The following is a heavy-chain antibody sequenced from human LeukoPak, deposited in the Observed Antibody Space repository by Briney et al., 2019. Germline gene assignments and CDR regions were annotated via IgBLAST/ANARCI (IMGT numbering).Heavy chain of an antibody. CDR2: INHSGST. D-gene: IGHD5-24*01. J-gene: IGHJ4*02. V-gene: IGHV4-34*01. CDR1: GGSFSGYY. Sequence: SETLSLTCAVYGGSFSGYYWSWIRQPPGKGLEWIGEINHSGSTSYNPSLKSRVTISVDTSKNQFSLKLSSVTAADTAVYYCARVEMATNQPPVYWGQGTLVTVSS. CDR3: ARVEMATNQPPVY.